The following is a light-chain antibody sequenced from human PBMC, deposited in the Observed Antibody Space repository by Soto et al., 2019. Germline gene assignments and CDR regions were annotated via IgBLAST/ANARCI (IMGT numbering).Light chain of an antibody. J-gene: IGKJ1*01. CDR2: SAS. CDR1: QGIGNS. Sequence: IQMTQSPSSLSASVGDRVIITCRASQGIGNSLAWYQQKAGRVPKLLMHSASTLLSGVPSRFSGSGSGTDVTLTISSLQPEEGATYDGQKYDRAPWTGGQGTKVEIK. V-gene: IGKV1-27*01. CDR3: QKYDRAPWT.